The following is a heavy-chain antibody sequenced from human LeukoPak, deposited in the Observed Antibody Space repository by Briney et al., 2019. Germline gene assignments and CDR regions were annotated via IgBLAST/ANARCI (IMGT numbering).Heavy chain of an antibody. Sequence: PGGSLRLSCAASGFSVSSNSMSWVRQAPGKGLEYVSIIYSRDVTSYADSVKDRFTISRDSDKNTLFLQMDSLRSDDTAVYYCARVLAAIALRDYHYVDVWGKGTTVTVSS. CDR3: ARVLAAIALRDYHYVDV. V-gene: IGHV3-53*01. CDR2: IYSRDVT. D-gene: IGHD6-19*01. CDR1: GFSVSSNS. J-gene: IGHJ6*03.